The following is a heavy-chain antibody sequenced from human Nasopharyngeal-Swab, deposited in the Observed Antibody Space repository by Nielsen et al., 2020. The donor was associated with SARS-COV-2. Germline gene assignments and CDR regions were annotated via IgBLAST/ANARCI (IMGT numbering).Heavy chain of an antibody. V-gene: IGHV1-8*01. Sequence: ASVKVSCKASGYTFTSHDINWVRQATGQGLEWMGWMNPNSGNTGYAQKFQGRVTMTTDTSTSTAYMELRSLRSDDTAVYYCARDVGDYGDYSVSFDYWGQGTLVTVSS. D-gene: IGHD4-17*01. CDR1: GYTFTSHD. CDR3: ARDVGDYGDYSVSFDY. CDR2: MNPNSGNT. J-gene: IGHJ4*02.